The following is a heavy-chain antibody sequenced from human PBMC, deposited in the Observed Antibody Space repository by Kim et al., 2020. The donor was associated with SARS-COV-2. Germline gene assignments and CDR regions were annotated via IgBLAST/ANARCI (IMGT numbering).Heavy chain of an antibody. CDR2: INAGNGNT. J-gene: IGHJ4*02. CDR3: ARDAFYYGSGSPDY. D-gene: IGHD3-10*01. V-gene: IGHV1-3*01. CDR1: GYTFTSYA. Sequence: ASVKVSCKASGYTFTSYATHWVRQAPGQRLEWMGWINAGNGNTKYSQKFQGRVTITRDTSASTAYMELSSLRSEDTAVYYCARDAFYYGSGSPDYWGQGTLVTVSS.